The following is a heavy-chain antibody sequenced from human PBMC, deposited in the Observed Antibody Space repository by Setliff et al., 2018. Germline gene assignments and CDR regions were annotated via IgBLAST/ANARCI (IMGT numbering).Heavy chain of an antibody. Sequence: ASVKVSCKASGYTFTGYYMHWVRQAPGQGLEWMGWINPNSGGTNYAQKFQGWVTMTRNTSISTAYMELSSLRFEDTAVYYCARGPRHNFWSGYYLVAVNYWGQGTLVTVSS. V-gene: IGHV1-2*04. J-gene: IGHJ4*02. CDR3: ARGPRHNFWSGYYLVAVNY. CDR2: INPNSGGT. CDR1: GYTFTGYY. D-gene: IGHD3-3*01.